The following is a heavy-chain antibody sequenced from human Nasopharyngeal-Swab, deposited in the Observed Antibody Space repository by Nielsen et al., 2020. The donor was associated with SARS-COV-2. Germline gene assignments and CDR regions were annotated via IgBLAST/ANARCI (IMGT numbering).Heavy chain of an antibody. CDR3: AKDEVALSGYYYGMDV. CDR1: GFTFDDYA. D-gene: IGHD5-24*01. CDR2: ISWNSGSI. V-gene: IGHV3-9*01. J-gene: IGHJ6*02. Sequence: GGSLRLSCAASGFTFDDYAMHWVRQAPGKGLEWVSGISWNSGSIGYADSVKGRFTISRDNAKNSLYLQMNSLRAEDTALYYCAKDEVALSGYYYGMDVWGQGTTVTVSS.